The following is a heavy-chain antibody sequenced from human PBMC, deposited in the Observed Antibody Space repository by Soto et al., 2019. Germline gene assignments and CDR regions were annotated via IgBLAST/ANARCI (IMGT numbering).Heavy chain of an antibody. CDR3: AGTYYDFWSGYFDYYYYMDV. Sequence: SETLSLTCTVSGGSISSYYWSWIRQPPGEGLEWIGYIYYSGSTNYNPSLKSRVTISVDTSKNQFSLKLSSVTAADTAVYYCAGTYYDFWSGYFDYYYYMDVWGKGTTVTVSS. V-gene: IGHV4-59*01. CDR1: GGSISSYY. J-gene: IGHJ6*03. CDR2: IYYSGST. D-gene: IGHD3-3*01.